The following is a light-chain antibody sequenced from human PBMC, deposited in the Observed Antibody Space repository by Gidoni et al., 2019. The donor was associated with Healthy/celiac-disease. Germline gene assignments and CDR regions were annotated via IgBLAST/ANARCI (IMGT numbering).Light chain of an antibody. Sequence: DIVMTQSPLSLPVTPGEPASISCRSSQSRLHSNVYNYLDWYLQTPGQSPQLLIYLGSNRASGVPDRISGSGAGTDFTLKISRVEAEDVGVYYCMQALQTPIFTFGPGTKVEIK. CDR3: MQALQTPIFT. V-gene: IGKV2-28*01. CDR1: QSRLHSNVYNY. J-gene: IGKJ3*01. CDR2: LGS.